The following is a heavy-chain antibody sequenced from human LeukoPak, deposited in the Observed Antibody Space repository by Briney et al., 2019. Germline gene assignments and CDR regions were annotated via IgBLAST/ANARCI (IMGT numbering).Heavy chain of an antibody. D-gene: IGHD3-9*01. Sequence: SETLSLTCTVSGDSINSGDYYWSWIRQPPGKGLEWIGYIYSSGRGDYNPSLKGRVTISVDTSKNQFSLKLSSVTAADTAVYYCAKGILTGYYPPYFDYWGQGTLVTVSS. CDR3: AKGILTGYYPPYFDY. CDR1: GDSINSGDYY. V-gene: IGHV4-30-4*02. CDR2: IYSSGRG. J-gene: IGHJ4*02.